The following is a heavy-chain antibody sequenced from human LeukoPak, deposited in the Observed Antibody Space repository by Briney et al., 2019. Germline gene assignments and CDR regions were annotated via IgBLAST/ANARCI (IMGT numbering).Heavy chain of an antibody. Sequence: ASVKVSCKASGYTFSSYPMIWVRQAPGQGLEWMGWIDTNTGNPSNAQGFAGRFVFSLDTSVSTTFLYINNLKADDTAVYYCARGGGARLRYPFDYWGQGTLVTVSS. CDR1: GYTFSSYP. CDR2: IDTNTGNP. D-gene: IGHD3-16*01. CDR3: ARGGGARLRYPFDY. V-gene: IGHV7-4-1*02. J-gene: IGHJ4*02.